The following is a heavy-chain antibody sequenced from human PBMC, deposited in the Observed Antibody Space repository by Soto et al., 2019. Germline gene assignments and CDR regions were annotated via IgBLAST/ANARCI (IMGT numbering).Heavy chain of an antibody. CDR2: ISSGSSTI. V-gene: IGHV3-48*02. CDR3: ARGQPHNLDY. CDR1: GFTFSSYS. J-gene: IGHJ4*02. D-gene: IGHD1-20*01. Sequence: EVQLVESGGGLVQPRGSLRLSCAASGFTFSSYSMNWVRQAPGKGLEWVSYISSGSSTIYYADSVKGRFTISRDNAKNSLYLQMNSLRDEDTAVYYCARGQPHNLDYWGQGTLVTVSS.